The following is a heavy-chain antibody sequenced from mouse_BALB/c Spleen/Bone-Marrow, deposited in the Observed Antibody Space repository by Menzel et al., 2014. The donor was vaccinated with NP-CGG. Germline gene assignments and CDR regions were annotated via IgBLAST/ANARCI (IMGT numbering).Heavy chain of an antibody. CDR3: ARQRDGSGREVAY. D-gene: IGHD1-1*02. V-gene: IGHV5-9-3*01. CDR2: ISSGGSYT. J-gene: IGHJ3*01. Sequence: EVQLVESGGGLVKPGGSLKLSCAASGFSFSSYAISWVRQTPEKRLEWVATISSGGSYTYYPDSVKGRFTISRDNAKNGLYVQMSRGRSEGTAMYCCARQRDGSGREVAYWGQGTLVTVSA. CDR1: GFSFSSYA.